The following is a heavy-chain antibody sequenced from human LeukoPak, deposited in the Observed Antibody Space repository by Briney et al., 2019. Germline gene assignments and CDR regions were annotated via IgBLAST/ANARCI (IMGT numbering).Heavy chain of an antibody. Sequence: GASVKVSCKASGGTFSSYAISWVRQAPGQGLEWMGGIIPIFGTANYAQKFQGRVTITADKSTSTAYMELSSLRSEDTAVYYCARRFGARLLWFGERSGWFDPWGQGTLVTVSS. CDR3: ARRFGARLLWFGERSGWFDP. V-gene: IGHV1-69*06. CDR2: IIPIFGTA. CDR1: GGTFSSYA. J-gene: IGHJ5*02. D-gene: IGHD3-10*01.